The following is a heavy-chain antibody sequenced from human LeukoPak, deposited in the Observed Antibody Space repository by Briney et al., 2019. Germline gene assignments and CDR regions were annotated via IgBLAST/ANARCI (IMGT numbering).Heavy chain of an antibody. D-gene: IGHD3-22*01. J-gene: IGHJ4*02. CDR3: ARVPYYYDSSGYYSFDY. CDR2: ISAYNGNT. V-gene: IGHV1-18*01. CDR1: GYTFTSYG. Sequence: DSVKVSCKASGYTFTSYGISWVRQAPGQGLEWMGCISAYNGNTNYAQKLQGRVTMTTDTSTSTAYMELRSLRSDDTAVYYCARVPYYYDSSGYYSFDYWGQGTLVTVSS.